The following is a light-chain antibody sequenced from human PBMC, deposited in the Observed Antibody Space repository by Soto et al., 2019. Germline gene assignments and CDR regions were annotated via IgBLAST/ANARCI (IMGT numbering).Light chain of an antibody. CDR2: AAS. CDR1: QGISNY. J-gene: IGKJ2*01. CDR3: QKYNSAPYT. V-gene: IGKV1-27*01. Sequence: DIQMTQAQSSLSPSVGARVTITGRASQGISNYLDWHQQKPGKVPKLMIYAASTLQSAVPSRFSGSGSGTEFTLTSSSLQPEDVANYYCQKYNSAPYTFGQGTKLEIK.